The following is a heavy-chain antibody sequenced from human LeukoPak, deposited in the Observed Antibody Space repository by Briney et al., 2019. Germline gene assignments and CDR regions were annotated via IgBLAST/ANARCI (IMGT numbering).Heavy chain of an antibody. Sequence: ASVKVSCKASGYTFTGYYMHWVRQAPGQGLEWMGWINPNSGGTNYAQKFQGRVTMTRDTSFNTAYMELSRLRSDDTAVYYRARGCSSTGCYTEDAFDIWGQGTMVTLPS. CDR2: INPNSGGT. CDR3: ARGCSSTGCYTEDAFDI. J-gene: IGHJ3*02. CDR1: GYTFTGYY. D-gene: IGHD2-2*02. V-gene: IGHV1-2*02.